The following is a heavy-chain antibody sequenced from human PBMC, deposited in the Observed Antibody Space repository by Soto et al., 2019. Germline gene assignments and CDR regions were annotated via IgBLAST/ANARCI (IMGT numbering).Heavy chain of an antibody. V-gene: IGHV3-23*01. D-gene: IGHD4-4*01. CDR1: GFTFSSYA. CDR3: AKDEGFSNYNFRYYYGMDV. J-gene: IGHJ6*02. Sequence: GGSLRLSCAASGFTFSSYAMSWVRQAPGKGLEWVSAISGSGGSTYYADSVKGRFTISRDNSKNTLYLQMNSLRAEDTAVYYCAKDEGFSNYNFRYYYGMDVWGQGTTVTVSS. CDR2: ISGSGGST.